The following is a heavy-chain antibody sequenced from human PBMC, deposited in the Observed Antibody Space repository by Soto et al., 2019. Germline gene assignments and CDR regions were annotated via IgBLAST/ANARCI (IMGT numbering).Heavy chain of an antibody. J-gene: IGHJ4*02. CDR2: IRQDGSGK. D-gene: IGHD2-2*01. CDR1: GFTFSSNW. CDR3: AREIVVARGASYFDY. V-gene: IGHV3-7*04. Sequence: GGSLRLSCVGSGFTFSSNWMTWVRQAPGKGLEWVGNIRQDGSGKNYVDSVKGRFTISRDNAKNSLYLQMNSLRAEDTVVYYCAREIVVARGASYFDYWGPGTLVTLL.